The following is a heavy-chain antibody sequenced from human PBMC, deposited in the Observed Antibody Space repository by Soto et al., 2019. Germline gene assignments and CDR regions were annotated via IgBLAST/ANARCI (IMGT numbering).Heavy chain of an antibody. Sequence: SQTLSLTCAISGVSVSSDDPAWNWIRQSSSRGLEWLGRTYYRSKWYNDYAVSVKSRITITPDTSKNQFSLHLNSVTPEDTAVYYCARGRQSGFDVWGQGTMVTVS. CDR3: ARGRQSGFDV. J-gene: IGHJ3*01. CDR2: TYYRSKWYN. V-gene: IGHV6-1*01. CDR1: GVSVSSDDPA. D-gene: IGHD6-19*01.